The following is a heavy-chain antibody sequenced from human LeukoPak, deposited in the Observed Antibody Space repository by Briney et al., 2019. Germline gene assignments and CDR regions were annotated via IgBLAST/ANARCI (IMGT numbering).Heavy chain of an antibody. CDR1: GYSFTSYW. J-gene: IGHJ4*02. CDR3: ARTAVPAATDY. V-gene: IGHV5-51*01. Sequence: GESLKISCKGSGYSFTSYWIGWVRQMPGKGLGWMGIIYPGDSGTRYSPSFQGQVTISADKSISTAYLQWSSLKASDTAMYYCARTAVPAATDYWGQGTLVTVSS. CDR2: IYPGDSGT. D-gene: IGHD2-2*01.